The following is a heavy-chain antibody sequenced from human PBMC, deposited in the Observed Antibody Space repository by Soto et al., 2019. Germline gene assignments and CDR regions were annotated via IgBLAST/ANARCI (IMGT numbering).Heavy chain of an antibody. V-gene: IGHV4-31*03. D-gene: IGHD3-3*01. CDR1: VGSISSGGYY. CDR3: AKSYDFWSGRTRYYYYGMDV. CDR2: IYYSGST. J-gene: IGHJ6*02. Sequence: PSESLSLTCTVSVGSISSGGYYWSWIRQHPGKGLEWIGYIYYSGSTYYNPSLKSRVTISVDTSKNQFSLKLSSVTAADTAVYYCAKSYDFWSGRTRYYYYGMDVWGQGTTVTVSS.